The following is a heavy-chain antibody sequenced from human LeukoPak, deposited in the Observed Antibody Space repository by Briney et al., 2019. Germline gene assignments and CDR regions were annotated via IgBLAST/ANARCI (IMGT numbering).Heavy chain of an antibody. CDR2: IKQDESEK. V-gene: IGHV3-7*03. CDR3: ARSMGYCSGGSCFPFDY. J-gene: IGHJ4*02. CDR1: GFTFSSFW. D-gene: IGHD2-15*01. Sequence: GGSLRLSCAASGFTFSSFWMTWVRQAPGKGLEWLANIKQDESEKYYVGSVKGRFTISRDNAKNSLYLQMSNLRAEDTAIYFCARSMGYCSGGSCFPFDYWGQGTLVTVSS.